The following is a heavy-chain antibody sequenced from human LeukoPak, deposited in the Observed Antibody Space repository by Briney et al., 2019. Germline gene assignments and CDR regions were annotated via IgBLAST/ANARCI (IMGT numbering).Heavy chain of an antibody. CDR1: GFTYTSSA. J-gene: IGHJ3*02. D-gene: IGHD5-24*01. CDR2: IVVGSGNT. Sequence: SVHETRLASGFTYTSSAMQWVRPARGQRLEWIGWIVVGSGNTNYAQKFQERVTISTDMSTSTAYMELSSLRSEDTAVYYCAAGERRDGYNDVFDIWGHGGRGTVSS. V-gene: IGHV1-58*02. CDR3: AAGERRDGYNDVFDI.